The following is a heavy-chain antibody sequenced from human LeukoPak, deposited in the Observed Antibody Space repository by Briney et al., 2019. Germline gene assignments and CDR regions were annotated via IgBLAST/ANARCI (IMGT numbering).Heavy chain of an antibody. CDR1: GFTFSSYE. J-gene: IGHJ4*02. CDR2: ISSSGSTI. V-gene: IGHV3-48*03. D-gene: IGHD4-17*01. Sequence: GGSLRLSCAASGFTFSSYEMNWVRQAPGKRLEWVSYISSSGSTIYYADSVKGRFTISRDNAKNSLYLQMNSLRAEDTAVYYCARDTGYFDYWGQGTLVTVSS. CDR3: ARDTGYFDY.